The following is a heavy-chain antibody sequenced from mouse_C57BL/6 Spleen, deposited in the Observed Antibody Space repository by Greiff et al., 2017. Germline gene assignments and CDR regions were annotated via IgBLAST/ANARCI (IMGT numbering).Heavy chain of an antibody. CDR3: ARSDGYYVRFAY. CDR1: GYTFTSYW. CDR2: IDPSDSYT. Sequence: VQLQQPGAELVMPGASVKLSCKASGYTFTSYWMHWVKQRPGQGLEWIGEIDPSDSYTNYNQKFKGKSTLTVDKSSSTAYMQLSSLTSEDSAVYYCARSDGYYVRFAYWGQGTLVTVSA. D-gene: IGHD2-3*01. J-gene: IGHJ3*01. V-gene: IGHV1-69*01.